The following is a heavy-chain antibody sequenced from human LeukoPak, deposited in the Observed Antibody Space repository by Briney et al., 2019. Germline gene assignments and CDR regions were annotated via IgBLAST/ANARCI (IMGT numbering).Heavy chain of an antibody. CDR3: AKVTREGYGPDY. Sequence: GGSLRLSCAASGFTFSSYGMHWVRQAPGKGLEWVAVISYDGSNKYYADSVRGRFTISRDNSKNTLYLQMNSLRAEDTAVYYCAKVTREGYGPDYWGQGTLATVSS. CDR2: ISYDGSNK. V-gene: IGHV3-30*18. J-gene: IGHJ4*02. CDR1: GFTFSSYG. D-gene: IGHD5-18*01.